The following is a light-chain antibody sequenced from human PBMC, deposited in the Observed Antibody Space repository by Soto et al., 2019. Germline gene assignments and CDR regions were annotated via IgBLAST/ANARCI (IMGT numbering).Light chain of an antibody. J-gene: IGLJ1*01. V-gene: IGLV1-44*01. CDR3: AAWDDSLNGHV. CDR2: RNN. Sequence: QSVLTQPPSASGTPGQRVTISCSGSSSNIGSNTANWYQQLPGTAPKHLIYRNNQRPSGVPDRFSGSKSGTSASLVISGLQSEDEADYFCAAWDDSLNGHVFGTGTKVTVL. CDR1: SSNIGSNT.